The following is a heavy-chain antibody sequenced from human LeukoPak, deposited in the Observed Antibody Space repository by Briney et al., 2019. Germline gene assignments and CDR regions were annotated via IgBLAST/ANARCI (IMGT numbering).Heavy chain of an antibody. Sequence: PGGSLRLSCAASGFTFSSYGMSWVRQAPGKGLEWVSAISGSGGSTYYADSVKGRFTISRDNAKNSLYLQMNSLRAEDTAVYYCARGIAVAGGGDYWGQGTLVTVSS. D-gene: IGHD6-19*01. V-gene: IGHV3-23*01. CDR2: ISGSGGST. CDR3: ARGIAVAGGGDY. J-gene: IGHJ4*02. CDR1: GFTFSSYG.